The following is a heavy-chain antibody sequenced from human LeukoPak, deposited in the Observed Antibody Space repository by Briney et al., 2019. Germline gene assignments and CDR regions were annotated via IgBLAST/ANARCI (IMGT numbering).Heavy chain of an antibody. CDR3: ARGPDILTGAEFNY. CDR1: GFTFSSYS. J-gene: IGHJ4*02. V-gene: IGHV3-21*01. CDR2: ISSSSSYI. Sequence: GGSLRLSYAASGFTFSSYSMNWVRQAPGKGLEWVSSISSSSSYIYYADSVKGRFTISRDNAKNSLYLQMNSLRAEDTAVYYCARGPDILTGAEFNYWGQGTLVTVSS. D-gene: IGHD3-9*01.